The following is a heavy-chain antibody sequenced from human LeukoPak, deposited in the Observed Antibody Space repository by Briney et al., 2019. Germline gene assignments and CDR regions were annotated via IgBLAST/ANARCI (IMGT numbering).Heavy chain of an antibody. CDR1: GFSFSRYS. CDR3: ARSYSSSWYGLYAFDI. V-gene: IGHV3-48*01. Sequence: QSGGSLRLSCAASGFSFSRYSLNWIRQAPGKGLEWVSSIGNSGSSIYYADSVKGRFTISRDNSKNTLYLQMNSLRAEDTAVYYCARSYSSSWYGLYAFDIWGQGTMVTVSS. D-gene: IGHD6-13*01. CDR2: IGNSGSSI. J-gene: IGHJ3*02.